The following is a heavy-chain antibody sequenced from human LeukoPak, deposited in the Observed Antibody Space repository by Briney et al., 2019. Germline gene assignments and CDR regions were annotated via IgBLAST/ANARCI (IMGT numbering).Heavy chain of an antibody. J-gene: IGHJ4*02. V-gene: IGHV4-34*01. CDR3: ARGTYDYVWGSYRGLGYFDY. Sequence: PSETLSLTCAVYGGSFSGYYWSWIRQPPGKGLEWIGEINHSGSTNYNPSPKSRVTISVDTSKNQFSLKLSSVTAADTAVYYCARGTYDYVWGSYRGLGYFDYWGQGTLVTVSS. CDR1: GGSFSGYY. CDR2: INHSGST. D-gene: IGHD3-16*02.